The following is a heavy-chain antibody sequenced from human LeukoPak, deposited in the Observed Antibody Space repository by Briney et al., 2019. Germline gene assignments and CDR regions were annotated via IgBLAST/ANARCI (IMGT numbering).Heavy chain of an antibody. J-gene: IGHJ6*04. V-gene: IGHV1-69*06. Sequence: GASVKVSCKASGGTFSSYAISWVRQAPGQGLEWMGGIIPIFGTANYTQKFQGRVTITADKSTSTAYMELSSLRSEDTAVYYCASYCGSTSCYGPYYGMDVWGKGTTVTVSS. CDR2: IIPIFGTA. D-gene: IGHD2-2*01. CDR3: ASYCGSTSCYGPYYGMDV. CDR1: GGTFSSYA.